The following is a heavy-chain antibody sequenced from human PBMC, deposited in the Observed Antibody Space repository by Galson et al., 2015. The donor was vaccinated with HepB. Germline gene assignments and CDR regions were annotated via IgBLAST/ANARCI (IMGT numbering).Heavy chain of an antibody. J-gene: IGHJ4*02. Sequence: SVKVSCKASGYTFTSYYMHWVRQAPGQGLEWMGIINPSGGSTSYAQKFQGRVTMTRDTSTSTVYMELSSLRSEDTAVYYCARDKGSGYYPSVPDYWGQGTLVTVSS. CDR2: INPSGGST. CDR1: GYTFTSYY. CDR3: ARDKGSGYYPSVPDY. D-gene: IGHD3-3*01. V-gene: IGHV1-46*01.